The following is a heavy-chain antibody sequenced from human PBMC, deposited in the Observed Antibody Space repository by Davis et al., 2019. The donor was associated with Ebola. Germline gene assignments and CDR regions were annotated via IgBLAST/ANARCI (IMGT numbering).Heavy chain of an antibody. CDR3: AREVPAAMGVSGMDV. CDR2: IWYDGNIQ. V-gene: IGHV3-33*08. Sequence: PGGSLRLSCAASGFTFSSYGMHWVRQAPGKGLEWMAMIWYDGNIQHYADSVKGRFTISRDNSKNTLYLQMNSLRVEDTAVYYWAREVPAAMGVSGMDVWGKGTTVTVSS. J-gene: IGHJ6*04. D-gene: IGHD2-2*01. CDR1: GFTFSSYG.